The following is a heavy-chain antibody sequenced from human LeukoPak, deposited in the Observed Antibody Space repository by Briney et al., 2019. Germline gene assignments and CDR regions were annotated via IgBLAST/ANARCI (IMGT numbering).Heavy chain of an antibody. CDR3: AKGGSFWSGYYDYYYYMDV. V-gene: IGHV3-11*04. CDR1: GFTFSDYY. J-gene: IGHJ6*03. D-gene: IGHD3-3*01. Sequence: GGSLRLSCAASGFTFSDYYMSWIRQAPGKGLEWVSYISSSGSTIYYADSVKGRFTISRDNAKNSLYLQMNSLRAEDTAVYYCAKGGSFWSGYYDYYYYMDVWGKGTTVTVSS. CDR2: ISSSGSTI.